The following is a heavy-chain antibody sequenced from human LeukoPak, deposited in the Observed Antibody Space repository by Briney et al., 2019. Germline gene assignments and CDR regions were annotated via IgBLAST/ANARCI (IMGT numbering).Heavy chain of an antibody. CDR3: ARDIGLGIAAAPGWFDP. V-gene: IGHV1-69*10. CDR1: GGTFSSYA. J-gene: IGHJ5*02. D-gene: IGHD6-13*01. CDR2: IIPILGTA. Sequence: SVKVSCKASGGTFSSYAISWVRQAPGQGLEWMGGIIPILGTANYAQKFQGRVTITADKSTSTAYMELSSLRSEDTAVYYCARDIGLGIAAAPGWFDPWGQGTLVTVSS.